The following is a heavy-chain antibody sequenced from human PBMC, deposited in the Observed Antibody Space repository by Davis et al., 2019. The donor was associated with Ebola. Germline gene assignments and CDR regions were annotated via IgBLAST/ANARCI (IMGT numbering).Heavy chain of an antibody. J-gene: IGHJ5*02. V-gene: IGHV4-39*01. CDR1: GGSISSSSYY. Sequence: MPSETLSRTCTVSGGSISSSSYYWGWIRQPPGKGLEWIGSIYYSGSTYYNPSLKSRVTISVDTSKNQFSLKLSSVTAADTAVYYCARARYYYGRGRLDPWGQGTLVTVSS. CDR3: ARARYYYGRGRLDP. D-gene: IGHD3-10*02. CDR2: IYYSGST.